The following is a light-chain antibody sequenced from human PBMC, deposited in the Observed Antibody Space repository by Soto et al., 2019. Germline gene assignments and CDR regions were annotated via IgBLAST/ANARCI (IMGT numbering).Light chain of an antibody. V-gene: IGLV1-44*01. CDR3: ATWDDNLDGYV. CDR1: RSNIGSNT. Sequence: VLTQPPSASGAPGQRVTISCSGSRSNIGSNTVNWYQQLPGTAPKLLIYSHNQRPSGVPDRFSVSKSGTSASLAISGLQSEDEADYYCATWDDNLDGYVFGTGTKVTVL. J-gene: IGLJ1*01. CDR2: SHN.